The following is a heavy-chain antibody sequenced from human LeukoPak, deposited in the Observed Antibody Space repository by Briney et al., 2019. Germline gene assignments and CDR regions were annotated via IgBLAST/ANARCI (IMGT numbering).Heavy chain of an antibody. J-gene: IGHJ4*02. Sequence: SETLSLTCTVSGGSISSSSYYWGWIRQPPGKGLEWIGSIYYSGSTYYNPSLKSRVTISVDTSKNQFSLKLSSVTAADTAVYYCAKQEYDGNLGDYWGQGTLVTVSS. D-gene: IGHD4-23*01. CDR2: IYYSGST. CDR3: AKQEYDGNLGDY. CDR1: GGSISSSSYY. V-gene: IGHV4-39*01.